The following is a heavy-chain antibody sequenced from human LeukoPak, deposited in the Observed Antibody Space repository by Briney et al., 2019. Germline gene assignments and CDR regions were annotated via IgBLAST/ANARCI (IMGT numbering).Heavy chain of an antibody. D-gene: IGHD1-26*01. Sequence: SQTLSLTCTVSGGSINSGDYYWNWIRQPPGKGLEWIGYIYYSGSTYYNPSLKSRLTISIDTYKNQFSLNLNSVSAADTAVYYCARGAYSGSLTELDYWGQGTLVTVSS. CDR1: GGSINSGDYY. CDR2: IYYSGST. V-gene: IGHV4-30-4*01. J-gene: IGHJ4*02. CDR3: ARGAYSGSLTELDY.